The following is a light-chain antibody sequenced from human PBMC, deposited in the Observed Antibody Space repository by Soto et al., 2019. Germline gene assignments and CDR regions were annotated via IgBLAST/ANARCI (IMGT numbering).Light chain of an antibody. V-gene: IGKV3-11*01. CDR1: QSVSSY. CDR3: QKRSNWPIT. CDR2: DAS. Sequence: ETVFTQSPGTLSLSPCPLATLCCRASQSVSSYLAWYQQKPGQATRLLIYDASNRATGIPARFSGSGSGTDFTLTISSLEPEDFAVYYCQKRSNWPITFGQGTRLEIK. J-gene: IGKJ5*01.